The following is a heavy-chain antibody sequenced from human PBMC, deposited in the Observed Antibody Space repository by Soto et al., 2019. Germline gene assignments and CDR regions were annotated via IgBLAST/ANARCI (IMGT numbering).Heavy chain of an antibody. V-gene: IGHV3-33*01. D-gene: IGHD6-13*01. Sequence: QVQLVESGGGVVQPGRSLRLSCAASGFTFSNHDMHWVRQAPGKGLEWVAGIRYDGSNKNYADSVKGRFTISRDSSKKTLYLQMNSLRSEDTAIYYCARDRGIAAAYNWFDPWGQGTLVTVSS. CDR3: ARDRGIAAAYNWFDP. CDR1: GFTFSNHD. J-gene: IGHJ5*02. CDR2: IRYDGSNK.